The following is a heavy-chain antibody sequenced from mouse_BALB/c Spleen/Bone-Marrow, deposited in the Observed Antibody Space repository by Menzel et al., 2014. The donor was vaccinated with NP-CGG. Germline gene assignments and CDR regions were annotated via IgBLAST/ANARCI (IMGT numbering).Heavy chain of an antibody. CDR1: GYTFTDYV. D-gene: IGHD1-2*01. J-gene: IGHJ2*01. V-gene: IGHV1-77*01. CDR3: ARGGYGYHFDH. CDR2: IYPGSGST. Sequence: QVQLKESGPELVKPGASVKMSCKASGYTFTDYVIRWVKQRTGQGLEWIGEIYPGSGSTYYNEKFKGKATLTADKSSNTAYMELSSLTSEDSAVYFCARGGYGYHFDHWGQGTTLTVSS.